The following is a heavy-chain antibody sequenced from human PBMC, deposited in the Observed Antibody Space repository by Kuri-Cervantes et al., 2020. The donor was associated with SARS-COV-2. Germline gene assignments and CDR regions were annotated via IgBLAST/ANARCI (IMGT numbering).Heavy chain of an antibody. V-gene: IGHV4-31*03. J-gene: IGHJ2*01. CDR2: IYYSGNT. D-gene: IGHD3-22*01. Sequence: LRLSCTVSAGYVSSGGYYWSWIRQRPGKGLEWIGYIYYSGNTYYNPSLKSRVSISIDTSKNQFSLQLSSVTAADTAVYYCVRDPHYYDTNGQDYPWYFDLWGRGTLVTVSS. CDR3: VRDPHYYDTNGQDYPWYFDL. CDR1: AGYVSSGGYY.